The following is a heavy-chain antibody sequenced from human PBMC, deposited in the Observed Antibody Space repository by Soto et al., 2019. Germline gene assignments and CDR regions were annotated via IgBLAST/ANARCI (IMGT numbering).Heavy chain of an antibody. J-gene: IGHJ6*03. Sequence: EVQLVESGGGLVQPGGSLRLSCAASGFTVSSNYMSWVRQAPGKGLEWVSVIYSGGSTYYADSVKGRFTISRHNSKNTLYLQMNSLRAEDTAVYYCARARPTXTTKGRSGYYMDVWGKGTTVTVSS. V-gene: IGHV3-53*04. CDR2: IYSGGST. CDR3: ARARPTXTTKGRSGYYMDV. D-gene: IGHD4-17*01. CDR1: GFTVSSNY.